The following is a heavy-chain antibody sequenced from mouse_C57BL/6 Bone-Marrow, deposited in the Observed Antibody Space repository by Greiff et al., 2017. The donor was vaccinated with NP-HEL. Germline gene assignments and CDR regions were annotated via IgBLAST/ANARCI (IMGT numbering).Heavy chain of an antibody. Sequence: EVQLVESGGGLVQPGGSPKLSCAASGFTFSDYYMYWVRQTPEKRLEWVAYISNGGGSTYYPDTVKGRFTISRDNAKNTLYLQMSRLKSEDTAMYYCARHGYDYDGFAYWGQGTLVTVSA. CDR1: GFTFSDYY. CDR2: ISNGGGST. CDR3: ARHGYDYDGFAY. J-gene: IGHJ3*01. V-gene: IGHV5-12*01. D-gene: IGHD2-4*01.